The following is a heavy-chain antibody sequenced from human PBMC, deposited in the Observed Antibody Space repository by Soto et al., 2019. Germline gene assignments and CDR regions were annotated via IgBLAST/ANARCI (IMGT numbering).Heavy chain of an antibody. CDR3: ARVVDYYDPYYYYGMDV. Sequence: ASVKVSCKVSGYTLTELSMHWVRQAPGKGLEWMGGFDPEDGETIYAQKFQGRVTMTEDTSTDTAYMELSSLRSEDTAVYYCARVVDYYDPYYYYGMDVWGQGTTVTVSS. CDR1: GYTLTELS. CDR2: FDPEDGET. J-gene: IGHJ6*02. D-gene: IGHD3-22*01. V-gene: IGHV1-24*01.